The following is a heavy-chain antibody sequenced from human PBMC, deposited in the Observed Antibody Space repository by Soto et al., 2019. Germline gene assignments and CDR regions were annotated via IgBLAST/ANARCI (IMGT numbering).Heavy chain of an antibody. CDR3: ARDHRTWRVFDY. J-gene: IGHJ4*02. CDR2: IYYSGST. D-gene: IGHD6-19*01. V-gene: IGHV4-31*03. CDR1: GGSISSGGYY. Sequence: KTSETLSLTCTVSGGSISSGGYYWSWIRQHPGKGLEWIGYIYYSGSTYYNPSLKSRVTISVDTSKNQFSLKLSSVTAADTAVYYCARDHRTWRVFDYWGQGTLVTVSS.